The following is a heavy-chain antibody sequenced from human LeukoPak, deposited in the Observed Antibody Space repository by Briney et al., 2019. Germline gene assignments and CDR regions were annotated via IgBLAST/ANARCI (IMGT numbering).Heavy chain of an antibody. Sequence: QPGGSLRLSCAAPGFTFSSYAMHWVRQAPGKGLEWVSAISGSGGSTYYADSVKGRFTISRDNSKNTLYLQMNSLRAEDTAVYYCAKDCYDFWSGYYNGPDYWGQGTLVTVSS. CDR1: GFTFSSYA. J-gene: IGHJ4*02. D-gene: IGHD3-3*01. CDR3: AKDCYDFWSGYYNGPDY. V-gene: IGHV3-23*01. CDR2: ISGSGGST.